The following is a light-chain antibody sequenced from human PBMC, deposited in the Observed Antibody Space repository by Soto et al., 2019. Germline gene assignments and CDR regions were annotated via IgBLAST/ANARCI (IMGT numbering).Light chain of an antibody. V-gene: IGLV2-14*03. CDR1: SREVGGYNY. Sequence: QSALTQPASLSGAPGQSITISCTGTSREVGGYNYVSWYQHHPGKAPKLMIYDVSNRPSGVSNRFSGSKSGNTASLTISGLQPEDEADYYCSSYTTSNTRQIVFGTGTKVTVL. CDR2: DVS. J-gene: IGLJ1*01. CDR3: SSYTTSNTRQIV.